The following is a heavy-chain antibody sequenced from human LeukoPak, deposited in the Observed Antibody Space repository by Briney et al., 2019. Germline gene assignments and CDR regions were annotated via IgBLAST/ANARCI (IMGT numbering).Heavy chain of an antibody. J-gene: IGHJ3*02. V-gene: IGHV1-2*06. CDR1: GYTFTAHY. CDR2: INPSSGDT. Sequence: ASVKVSCKASGYTFTAHYMHWVRQAPGQGLEWMGRINPSSGDTEYGQRFQGRVTLTRDTSSSTANMELRRLRSDDAAVYYCARDPGYSYAFDIWGQGTVVIVSS. D-gene: IGHD2-21*01. CDR3: ARDPGYSYAFDI.